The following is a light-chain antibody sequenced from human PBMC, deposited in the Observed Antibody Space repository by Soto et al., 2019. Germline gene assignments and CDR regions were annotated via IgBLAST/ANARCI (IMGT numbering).Light chain of an antibody. Sequence: EIVMTQSPATLSVPPGDRATLSCRASEGVRGDVAWYQQRPGQAPRLLIYGGSIRAADVPARFSGSGFGTEFTLTTSSLQSEDSAVYYCQQYNDWPTITFGQGTRLETK. J-gene: IGKJ5*01. CDR3: QQYNDWPTIT. CDR2: GGS. V-gene: IGKV3-15*01. CDR1: EGVRGD.